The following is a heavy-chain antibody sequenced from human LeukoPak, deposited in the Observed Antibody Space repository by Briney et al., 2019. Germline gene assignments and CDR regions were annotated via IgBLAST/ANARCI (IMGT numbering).Heavy chain of an antibody. J-gene: IGHJ3*02. D-gene: IGHD1-1*01. CDR3: AREERERDDAFDI. CDR1: GFTFSSYW. Sequence: GGSLRLSCAASGFTFSSYWMSWVRQAPGKGLEWVASIKKDGSEKYYVDSVKGRFTISRDNAKNSLYLQMNSLRAEDTAVYYCAREERERDDAFDIWGQGTMVTVSS. CDR2: IKKDGSEK. V-gene: IGHV3-7*01.